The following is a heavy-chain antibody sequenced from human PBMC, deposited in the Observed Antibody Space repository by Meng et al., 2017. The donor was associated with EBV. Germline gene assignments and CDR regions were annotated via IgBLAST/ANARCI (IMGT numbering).Heavy chain of an antibody. CDR3: ARDCFSSGWCPYFQR. J-gene: IGHJ1*01. CDR1: GESISSSSYY. CDR2: IYYSGST. D-gene: IGHD6-13*01. V-gene: IGHV4-39*07. Sequence: QVQLQESGPGLVKPSXXLSLTCTVAGESISSSSYYWGWIRQPPGKGLEWIGNIYYSGSTYYNPSLPSLKSRVTISLDTSKNQFSLRLTSVTAADTAVYYCARDCFSSGWCPYFQRWSQGTLVTVSS.